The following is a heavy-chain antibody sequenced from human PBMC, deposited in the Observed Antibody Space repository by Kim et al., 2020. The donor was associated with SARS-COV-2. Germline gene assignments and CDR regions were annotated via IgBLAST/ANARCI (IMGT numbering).Heavy chain of an antibody. J-gene: IGHJ4*01. Sequence: SETLSLTCAVYGGSFSGYSWTWIRQPPGQGLEWIGEISHSGLTNYNPSLKSRVTISVDTSKNQFSLKLTSVTAADTAVYFCARNETYYYDDSGYRILDY. V-gene: IGHV4-34*01. D-gene: IGHD3-22*01. CDR3: ARNETYYYDDSGYRILDY. CDR2: ISHSGLT. CDR1: GGSFSGYS.